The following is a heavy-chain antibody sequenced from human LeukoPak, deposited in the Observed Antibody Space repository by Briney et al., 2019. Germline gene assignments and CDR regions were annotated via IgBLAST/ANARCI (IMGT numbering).Heavy chain of an antibody. J-gene: IGHJ4*02. D-gene: IGHD3-10*01. CDR3: ASAGPTLLWFGELLGFDY. V-gene: IGHV4-4*08. Sequence: SETLSLTCTVSGGSISSHYWSWIRQPPGKGLEWIGYIYTSGSTNYNPPLKSRVTISVDTSKNQFSLKLSSVTAADTAVYYCASAGPTLLWFGELLGFDYWGQGTLVTVSS. CDR2: IYTSGST. CDR1: GGSISSHY.